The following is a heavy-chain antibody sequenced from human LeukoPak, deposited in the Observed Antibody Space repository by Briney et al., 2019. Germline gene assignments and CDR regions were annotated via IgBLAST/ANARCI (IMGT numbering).Heavy chain of an antibody. D-gene: IGHD6-19*01. V-gene: IGHV1-69*04. J-gene: IGHJ6*02. CDR2: IIPIFGIA. CDR1: GGTFSIYA. Sequence: ASVTVSCTASGGTFSIYAISWVRQAPGQGLEWMGRIIPIFGIANYAQKFQGRVTITADKSTSTAYMELSSLRSEDTAVYYCARDSQQWLAPYYYGMDVWGQGTTVTVSS. CDR3: ARDSQQWLAPYYYGMDV.